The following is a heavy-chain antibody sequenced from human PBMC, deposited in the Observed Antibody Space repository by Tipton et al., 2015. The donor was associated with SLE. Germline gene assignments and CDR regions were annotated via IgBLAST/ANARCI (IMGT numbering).Heavy chain of an antibody. V-gene: IGHV3-21*03. CDR2: ISSSSTYI. J-gene: IGHJ6*02. CDR3: ARHYPSGDFWDYYGLDV. Sequence: AVSGFTFTSYTLSWVRQAPGKGLEWVSSISSSSTYIYSPDSLKGRFTISRDNAKNSLYLQIDSLRAEDTALYYCARHYPSGDFWDYYGLDVWGQGTTVTVSS. D-gene: IGHD3-3*01. CDR1: GFTFTSYT.